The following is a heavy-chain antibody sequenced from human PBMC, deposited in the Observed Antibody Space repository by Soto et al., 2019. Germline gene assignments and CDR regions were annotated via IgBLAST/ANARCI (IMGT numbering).Heavy chain of an antibody. CDR1: GGSISSSSYY. J-gene: IGHJ6*02. CDR2: IYYSGST. V-gene: IGHV4-39*01. Sequence: SETLSLTCTVSGGSISSSSYYWGWIRQPPGKGLEWTGSIYYSGSTYYNPSLKSRVTISVDTSKNQFSLKLSSVTAADTAVYYCARATYYYYGMDVWGQGTTVTVSS. CDR3: ARATYYYYGMDV.